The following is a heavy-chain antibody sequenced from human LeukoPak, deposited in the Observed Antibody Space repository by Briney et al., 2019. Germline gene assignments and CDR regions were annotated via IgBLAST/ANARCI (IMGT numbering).Heavy chain of an antibody. V-gene: IGHV1-2*02. CDR2: IYPNSGAT. CDR1: GYTFTGYY. CDR3: GTLLSNGPFDY. J-gene: IGHJ4*02. Sequence: ASVKVSCKASGYTFTGYYMHWVRQAPGQGLEWMGYIYPNSGATKYAQKFQGRVTMTRDTSISTAYMELSGLRSDDTAVYYCGTLLSNGPFDYWGQGSLVTVSS.